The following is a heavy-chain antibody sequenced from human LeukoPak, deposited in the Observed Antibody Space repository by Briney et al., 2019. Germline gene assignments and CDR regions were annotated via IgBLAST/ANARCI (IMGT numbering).Heavy chain of an antibody. D-gene: IGHD3-22*01. V-gene: IGHV3-23*01. CDR1: GFTFSSYG. CDR3: EKLPPYYYDSSGHPRTRDAFDI. J-gene: IGHJ3*02. Sequence: GRSLRLSCAASGFTFSSYGMHWVRQAPGKGLEWVSAISGSGGSTYYADSVKGRFTISRDNSKNTLYLQMNSLRAEDTAVYYCEKLPPYYYDSSGHPRTRDAFDIWGQGTMVTVSS. CDR2: ISGSGGST.